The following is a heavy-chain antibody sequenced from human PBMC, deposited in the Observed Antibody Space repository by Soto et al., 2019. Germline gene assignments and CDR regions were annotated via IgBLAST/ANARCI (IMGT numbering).Heavy chain of an antibody. CDR3: AHRRGYYGSGSSCYFDY. J-gene: IGHJ4*02. V-gene: IGHV2-5*02. CDR2: IYWDDDK. Sequence: QITLKESGPTLVKPTQTLTLTCTFSGFSLSTSGVGVGWIRQPPGKALEWLALIYWDDDKRYSPSLKSRLTITKDTSKNQVVLTMTNMDPVDTATYYCAHRRGYYGSGSSCYFDYWGQGTLVTVSS. CDR1: GFSLSTSGVG. D-gene: IGHD3-10*01.